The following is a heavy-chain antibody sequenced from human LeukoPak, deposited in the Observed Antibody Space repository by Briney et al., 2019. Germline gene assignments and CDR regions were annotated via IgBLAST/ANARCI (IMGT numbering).Heavy chain of an antibody. V-gene: IGHV3-23*01. Sequence: PGGSLRLSCAASGFTFSSYAMSWVRQAPGKGLEWVSAISSSGGSTYYADSVKGRFTISRDNSKNTLYLQMTSLRAEDTAVYYCAKGGSSSWHGFDYWGQGTLVTVSS. J-gene: IGHJ4*02. D-gene: IGHD2-2*01. CDR1: GFTFSSYA. CDR3: AKGGSSSWHGFDY. CDR2: ISSSGGST.